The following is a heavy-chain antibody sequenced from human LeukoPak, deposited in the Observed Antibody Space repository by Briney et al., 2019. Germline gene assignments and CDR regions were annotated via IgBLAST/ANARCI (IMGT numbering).Heavy chain of an antibody. CDR3: ARDLVEYHYYYYYMDV. V-gene: IGHV3-21*01. D-gene: IGHD2-2*01. Sequence: KPGGSLRLSCAASGFTFSSYSMNWVRQAPGKGLEWVSSISSSSSYIYYADSVKGRFTISRDNAKNSLYLQMNSLRAEDTAVYYCARDLVEYHYYYYYMDVWGKGTTVTVSS. J-gene: IGHJ6*03. CDR1: GFTFSSYS. CDR2: ISSSSSYI.